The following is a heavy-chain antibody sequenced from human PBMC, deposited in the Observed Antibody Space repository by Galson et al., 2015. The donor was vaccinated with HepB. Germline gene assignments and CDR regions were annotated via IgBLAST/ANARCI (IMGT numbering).Heavy chain of an antibody. V-gene: IGHV3-66*02. CDR1: GFTVSSNY. Sequence: SLRLSCAASGFTVSSNYMSWVRQAPGKGLEWVSVIYSGGSTYYADSVKGRCTISRDNSKNTLYLQMNSLRAEDTAVYYCARVAFSSWYRYFDYWGQGTLVTVSS. CDR2: IYSGGST. D-gene: IGHD6-13*01. CDR3: ARVAFSSWYRYFDY. J-gene: IGHJ4*02.